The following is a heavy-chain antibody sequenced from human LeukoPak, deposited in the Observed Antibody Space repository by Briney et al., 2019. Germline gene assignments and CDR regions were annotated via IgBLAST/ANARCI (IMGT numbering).Heavy chain of an antibody. CDR1: GGSISSGGYY. Sequence: KSSETLSLTCTVSGGSISSGGYYWSWIRQHPGKGLEWIGYIYYSGSTYYNPSLKSRVTISVDTSKNQFSLKLSSVTAADTAVYYCARDGTGSNSGWYIHWGQGALVTVSS. CDR3: ARDGTGSNSGWYIH. CDR2: IYYSGST. J-gene: IGHJ4*02. D-gene: IGHD6-19*01. V-gene: IGHV4-31*03.